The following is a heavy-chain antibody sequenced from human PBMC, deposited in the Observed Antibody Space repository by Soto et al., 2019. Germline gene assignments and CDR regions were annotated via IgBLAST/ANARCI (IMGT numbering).Heavy chain of an antibody. Sequence: GGSLRLSCAGSGFTFSSYWMSWVRQAPGKGLEWVANIKQDGSEKKYVDSVKGRFTISRDNAKNSLFLQINSLRAEDTAVYYCAREGNYMDVWGMGTTVTVSS. J-gene: IGHJ6*03. CDR1: GFTFSSYW. CDR3: AREGNYMDV. CDR2: IKQDGSEK. V-gene: IGHV3-7*01. D-gene: IGHD6-13*01.